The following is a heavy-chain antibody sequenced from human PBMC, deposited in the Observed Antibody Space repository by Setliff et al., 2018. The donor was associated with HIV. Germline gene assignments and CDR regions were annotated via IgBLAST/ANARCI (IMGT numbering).Heavy chain of an antibody. Sequence: ASVKVSCKESLRDPPDGYTFTSYYMHWVRQAPGQGLEWMGLIHPSTGNTYYTQKFQGRVTWTRDTSTSTVYMELSSLRSEDTAVYYCARDSSTGWFSADYWGQGTLVTVSS. D-gene: IGHD6-19*01. CDR1: GYTFTSYY. CDR3: ARDSSTGWFSADY. CDR2: IHPSTGNT. V-gene: IGHV1-46*01. J-gene: IGHJ4*02.